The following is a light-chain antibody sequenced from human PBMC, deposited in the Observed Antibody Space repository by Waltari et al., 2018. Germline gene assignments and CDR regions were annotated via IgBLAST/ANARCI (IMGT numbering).Light chain of an antibody. Sequence: YVLTQPPSVSVAPGETASLTCGGRNIETKGVHWYQQKAGQAPVLVIYYDSDRPSGIPERFSGSNSGNTATLTISRVEAGDEADYYCQVWDSGSASVVFGDGSRLTVL. CDR3: QVWDSGSASVV. J-gene: IGLJ2*01. CDR1: NIETKG. V-gene: IGLV3-21*04. CDR2: YDS.